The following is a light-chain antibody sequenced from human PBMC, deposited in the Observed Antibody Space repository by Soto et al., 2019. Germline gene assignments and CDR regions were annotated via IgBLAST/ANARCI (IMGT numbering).Light chain of an antibody. CDR1: SSDVGGYNY. CDR2: DVS. CDR3: CSFSGSYIHYV. V-gene: IGLV2-11*01. Sequence: QSVLTQPRSVSGSPGQSVTVSCTGTSSDVGGYNYVSWYQQHPGKAPKLMIYDVSKRPSGVPDRFSGSKSGNTASLTISGLQDEDEADYYCCSFSGSYIHYVFGNGTKVTVL. J-gene: IGLJ1*01.